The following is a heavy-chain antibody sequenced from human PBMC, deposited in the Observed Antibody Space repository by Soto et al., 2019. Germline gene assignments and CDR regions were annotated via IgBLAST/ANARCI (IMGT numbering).Heavy chain of an antibody. CDR3: ARGAGSGSYYSWFDP. J-gene: IGHJ5*02. V-gene: IGHV4-34*01. D-gene: IGHD3-10*01. CDR1: GGSFSGYY. Sequence: PSETKSLTCAVYGGSFSGYYLSWIRQHTGKGLEWIGEINHSGSTNYNPSLKSRVTISVDTSKNQFSLKLSSVTAADTAVYYCARGAGSGSYYSWFDPWGQGTLVTVSS. CDR2: INHSGST.